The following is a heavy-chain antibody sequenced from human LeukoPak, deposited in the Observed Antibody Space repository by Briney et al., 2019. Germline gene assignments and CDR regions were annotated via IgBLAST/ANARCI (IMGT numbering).Heavy chain of an antibody. J-gene: IGHJ4*02. D-gene: IGHD3-22*01. Sequence: SETLSLTCTVFGGSVSSSSYYWGWIRQPPGKGLEWIWSISYSGSTYYNPSLKSRVTISVDTSKNQFSLKLSSVTAADTAVYYCARSVDSLLNFDYWGQGTLVTVSS. V-gene: IGHV4-39*01. CDR1: GGSVSSSSYY. CDR2: ISYSGST. CDR3: ARSVDSLLNFDY.